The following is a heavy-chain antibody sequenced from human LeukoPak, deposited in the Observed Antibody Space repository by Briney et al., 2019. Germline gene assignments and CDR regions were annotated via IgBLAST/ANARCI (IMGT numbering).Heavy chain of an antibody. CDR1: GFTFSRYG. Sequence: GGSLRLSCSASGFTFSRYGMHCVRQAPGKGLEYVSAIVSNGDSTYYADSVKGRFTISRDNAKNTLYLQMSSLRPDDTAVYYCVNPGWYYDSSGYSYYYGMDVWGQGTTVTVSS. V-gene: IGHV3-64D*09. J-gene: IGHJ6*02. D-gene: IGHD3-22*01. CDR2: IVSNGDST. CDR3: VNPGWYYDSSGYSYYYGMDV.